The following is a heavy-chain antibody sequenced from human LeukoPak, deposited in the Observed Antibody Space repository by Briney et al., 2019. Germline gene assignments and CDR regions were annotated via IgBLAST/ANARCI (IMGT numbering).Heavy chain of an antibody. Sequence: PSETLSLTCTVSGYSISSGYYWGWIRQPPGKGLEWIAIIYHSGITYYNPSLKSRVTISVDTSKNQFSLKLTSVTAADTAVYFCARRRRLGPSLDCWGQGTLVAVSS. D-gene: IGHD1-26*01. CDR2: IYHSGIT. CDR3: ARRRRLGPSLDC. CDR1: GYSISSGYY. J-gene: IGHJ4*02. V-gene: IGHV4-38-2*02.